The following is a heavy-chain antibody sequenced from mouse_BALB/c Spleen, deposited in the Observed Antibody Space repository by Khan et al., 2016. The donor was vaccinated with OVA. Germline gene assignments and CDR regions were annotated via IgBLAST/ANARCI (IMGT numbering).Heavy chain of an antibody. V-gene: IGHV1-7*01. CDR2: INPSTGYT. CDR3: VNHGSSSAWFSY. CDR1: GYTFTSYW. D-gene: IGHD1-1*01. Sequence: VQLVESGAELAKPGASVKMSCKASGYTFTSYWMHWVKQRPGQGLEWIGYINPSTGYTEYNQKFKDKATLTADKSSNTAYMQLNSLTSEDSAVYYCVNHGSSSAWFSYWGQGTLVTVS. J-gene: IGHJ3*01.